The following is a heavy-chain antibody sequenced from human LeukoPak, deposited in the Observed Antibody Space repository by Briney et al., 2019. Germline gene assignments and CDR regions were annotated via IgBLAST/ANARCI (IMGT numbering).Heavy chain of an antibody. CDR1: GGSISSSSYY. V-gene: IGHV4-31*03. CDR2: IYYSGST. J-gene: IGHJ3*02. Sequence: PSETLSLTCTVSGGSISSSSYYWGWIRQPPGKGLEWIGYIYYSGSTYYNPSLKSRVTISVDTSKNQFSLKLSSVTAADTAVYYCARDSITMIVGLETGIWGQGTMVTVSS. CDR3: ARDSITMIVGLETGI. D-gene: IGHD3-22*01.